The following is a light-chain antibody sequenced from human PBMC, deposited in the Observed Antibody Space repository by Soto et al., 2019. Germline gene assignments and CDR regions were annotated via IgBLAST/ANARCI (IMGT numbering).Light chain of an antibody. V-gene: IGKV3-11*01. CDR2: DAS. Sequence: IVLTQSPATLSHSPGQRHTLSCKASQSVTSYLAWYQQKPGQAPRLLIYDASNRATGIPARFSGSGSGTDFTLTISSLEAEDFAIYYCQQRANWPPTFGQGTRLDIK. CDR3: QQRANWPPT. CDR1: QSVTSY. J-gene: IGKJ5*01.